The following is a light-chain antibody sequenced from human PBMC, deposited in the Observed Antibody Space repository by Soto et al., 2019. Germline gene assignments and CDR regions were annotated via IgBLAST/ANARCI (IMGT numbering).Light chain of an antibody. CDR1: QGISNY. J-gene: IGKJ5*01. V-gene: IGKV1-27*01. CDR2: AAS. CDR3: QKYNSAPQT. Sequence: DIQMTQSPSTLSGSVGDRVTITCRASQGISNYLAWYQQKPGKVPKXLIYAASTLQSGVPSRFSGSGSGTDLTLTISSLQPEDVATYYCQKYNSAPQTFGQGTRLEIK.